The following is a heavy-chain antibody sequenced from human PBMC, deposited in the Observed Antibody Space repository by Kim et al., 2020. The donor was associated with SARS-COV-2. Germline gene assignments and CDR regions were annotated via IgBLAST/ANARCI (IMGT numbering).Heavy chain of an antibody. CDR1: GYTFTSYA. V-gene: IGHV1-3*01. J-gene: IGHJ6*02. D-gene: IGHD3-3*01. Sequence: ASVKVSCKASGYTFTSYAMHWVRQAPGQRLEWMGWINAGNGNTKYSQKFQGRVTITRDTSASTAYMELSSLRSEDTAVYYCARSLTIFGVAPLYYGMDVWGQGTTVTVSS. CDR3: ARSLTIFGVAPLYYGMDV. CDR2: INAGNGNT.